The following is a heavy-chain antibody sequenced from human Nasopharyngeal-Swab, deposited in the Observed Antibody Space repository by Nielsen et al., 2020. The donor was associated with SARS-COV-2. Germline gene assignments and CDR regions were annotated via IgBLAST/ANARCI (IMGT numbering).Heavy chain of an antibody. CDR2: ISSSSSTI. CDR1: GFTFSSYS. J-gene: IGHJ4*02. V-gene: IGHV3-48*04. CDR3: AREGRWELPVPFDY. D-gene: IGHD1-26*01. Sequence: LSLTCTASGFTFSSYSMNWVRQAPGKGLEWVSYISSSSSTIYYADSVKGRFTISRDNAKNSLYLQMSSLRAEDTAVYYCAREGRWELPVPFDYWGQGTLVTVSS.